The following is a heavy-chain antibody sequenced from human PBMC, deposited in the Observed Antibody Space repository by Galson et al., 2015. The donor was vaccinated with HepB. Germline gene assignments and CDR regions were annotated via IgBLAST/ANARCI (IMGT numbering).Heavy chain of an antibody. V-gene: IGHV3-23*01. Sequence: SLRLSCAASGFTFSSYAMSWVRQAPGKGLEWVSAISGSGGHTYYADSVRGRFTISRDNSKNTLYLQMNSLRAEDTAVYYCAKASGSYHPTQHTGAFDIWGQGTMVTVSS. CDR1: GFTFSSYA. CDR2: ISGSGGHT. CDR3: AKASGSYHPTQHTGAFDI. D-gene: IGHD1-26*01. J-gene: IGHJ3*02.